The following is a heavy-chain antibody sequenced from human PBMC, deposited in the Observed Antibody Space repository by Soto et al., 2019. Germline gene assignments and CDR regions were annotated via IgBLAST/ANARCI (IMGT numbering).Heavy chain of an antibody. Sequence: PSETLSLTCAFYGGSFSGYYWSWIRQPPGKGLEWIGEINHSGSTNYNPSLKSRVTISVDTSKNQFSLKLSSVTAADTAVYYCARGSGYSYGFDYWGQGTLVTVSS. CDR2: INHSGST. D-gene: IGHD5-18*01. V-gene: IGHV4-34*01. CDR3: ARGSGYSYGFDY. J-gene: IGHJ4*02. CDR1: GGSFSGYY.